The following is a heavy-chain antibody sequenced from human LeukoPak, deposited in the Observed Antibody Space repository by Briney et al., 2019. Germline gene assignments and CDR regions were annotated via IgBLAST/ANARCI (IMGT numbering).Heavy chain of an antibody. D-gene: IGHD4-17*01. CDR3: ARQGVGTYDYGDEGYYMDV. J-gene: IGHJ6*03. CDR2: IYTTGST. CDR1: GGSISSGSYY. V-gene: IGHV4-61*02. Sequence: SETLSLTCTVSGGSISSGSYYWSWIRQPAGKGLEWIGRIYTTGSTNYNPSLKSRVTISVDTSENQFSLKLSSVTAADTAVYYCARQGVGTYDYGDEGYYMDVWGKGTTVTISS.